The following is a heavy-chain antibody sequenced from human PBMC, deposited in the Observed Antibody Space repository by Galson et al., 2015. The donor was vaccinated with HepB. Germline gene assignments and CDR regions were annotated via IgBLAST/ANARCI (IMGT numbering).Heavy chain of an antibody. D-gene: IGHD4-17*01. V-gene: IGHV3-73*01. CDR3: TRQNEGLDGDYFLPTLYYFDY. J-gene: IGHJ4*02. Sequence: SLRLSCAASGFTFSGSAMHWVRQASGRGLEWVGRIRSKANSYATAYAASVKGRFTISRDDSKNTAYLQMNSLKTEDTAVYYCTRQNEGLDGDYFLPTLYYFDYWGQGTLVTVSS. CDR1: GFTFSGSA. CDR2: IRSKANSYAT.